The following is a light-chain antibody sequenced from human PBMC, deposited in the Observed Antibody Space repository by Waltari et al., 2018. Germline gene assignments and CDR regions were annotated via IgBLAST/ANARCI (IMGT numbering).Light chain of an antibody. Sequence: QLVVTQSPSASASLGASVKFTCTLCSGHTTFAIPWHQQQPQKGPRYLMTVNGDGSHRKGDGIPDRFSGSSSGADRYLTVSSLQSEDEADYYCQTWGSDIVVFGGGTKLTVL. CDR3: QTWGSDIVV. CDR1: SGHTTFA. CDR2: VNGDGSH. V-gene: IGLV4-69*01. J-gene: IGLJ2*01.